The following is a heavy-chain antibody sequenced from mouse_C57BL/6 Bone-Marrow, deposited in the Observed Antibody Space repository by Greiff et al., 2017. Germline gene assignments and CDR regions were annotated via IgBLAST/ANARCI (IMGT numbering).Heavy chain of an antibody. CDR2: IDPENGDT. CDR3: TPFYYGNYGYARDY. Sequence: VQLQQSGAELVRPGASVKLSCTASGFNIKDDYMHWVKQRPEQGLEWIGWIDPENGDTAYASKFQGKATITADTSSNTAYLQLSSLTSEDTAVYYCTPFYYGNYGYARDYWGQGTSVTVSS. J-gene: IGHJ4*01. V-gene: IGHV14-4*01. CDR1: GFNIKDDY. D-gene: IGHD2-1*01.